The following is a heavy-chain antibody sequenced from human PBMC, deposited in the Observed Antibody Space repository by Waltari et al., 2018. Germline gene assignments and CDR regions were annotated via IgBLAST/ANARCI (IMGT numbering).Heavy chain of an antibody. D-gene: IGHD6-19*01. CDR1: GYTFTSYD. V-gene: IGHV1-8*03. CDR3: ARGYSSGWYPG. CDR2: MNPNSGNT. J-gene: IGHJ4*02. Sequence: QVQLVQSGAEVKKPGASVKVSCKASGYTFTSYDINWVRKATGQGLEWMGCMNPNSGNTGYAQKFQGRVTITRNTSISTAYMELSSLRSEDTAVYYGARGYSSGWYPGWGQGTLVTVSS.